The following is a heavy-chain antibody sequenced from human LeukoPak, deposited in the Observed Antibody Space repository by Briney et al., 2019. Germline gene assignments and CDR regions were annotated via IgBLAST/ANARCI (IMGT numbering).Heavy chain of an antibody. V-gene: IGHV4-34*01. D-gene: IGHD6-6*01. CDR1: GGSFSGYY. J-gene: IGHJ4*02. Sequence: SETLSLTCAVYGGSFSGYYWSWIRQPPGKGLEWIGEINHSGSTNYNPSVKSRVTISVDTSKNQFSLKLSSVTAADTAVYYCARVGIAARHFDYWGQGTLVTVSS. CDR3: ARVGIAARHFDY. CDR2: INHSGST.